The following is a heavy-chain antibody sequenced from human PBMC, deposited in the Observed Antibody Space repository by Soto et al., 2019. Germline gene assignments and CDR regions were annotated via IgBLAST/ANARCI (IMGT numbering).Heavy chain of an antibody. CDR3: ARVAHSGSYYFDY. CDR2: INHSGST. CDR1: GGSFSGYY. D-gene: IGHD1-26*01. V-gene: IGHV4-34*01. J-gene: IGHJ4*02. Sequence: SETLSLTCAVYGGSFSGYYWSWIRQPPGKGLEWIGEINHSGSTNYNPSLKSRVTISVDTSKNQFSLKLSSVTAADTAVYYCARVAHSGSYYFDYWGQGTLVTVSS.